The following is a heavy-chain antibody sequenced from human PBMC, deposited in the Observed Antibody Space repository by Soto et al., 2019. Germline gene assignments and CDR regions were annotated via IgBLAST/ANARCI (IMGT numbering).Heavy chain of an antibody. CDR2: VKRDESRK. CDR3: ACDVSPGDSTLYLDAFDI. J-gene: IGHJ3*02. Sequence: EVQLVESGGGLVRPGESLRLTCVASGFSLSNYWMTWVRQVPGKGLEWVANVKRDESRKSYLDSVRGRFTVSRDNARNSLYLQMDILRAEATALYYCACDVSPGDSTLYLDAFDIWGQGTMVTVSS. V-gene: IGHV3-7*05. D-gene: IGHD5-18*01. CDR1: GFSLSNYW.